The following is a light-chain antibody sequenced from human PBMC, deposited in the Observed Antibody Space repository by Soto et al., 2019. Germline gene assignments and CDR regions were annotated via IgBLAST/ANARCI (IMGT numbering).Light chain of an antibody. J-gene: IGLJ1*01. CDR2: DVS. V-gene: IGLV2-8*01. CDR1: SSDIGAYDY. Sequence: QSALTQPPSASGSPGQSVIISCAGSSSDIGAYDYVSWFQQHPGKAPKLLIYDVSKRPSGVPDRFSGSKSGNTASLTVSALQAEDEADYYCSSYTDRNNLVFGTGTKLTVL. CDR3: SSYTDRNNLV.